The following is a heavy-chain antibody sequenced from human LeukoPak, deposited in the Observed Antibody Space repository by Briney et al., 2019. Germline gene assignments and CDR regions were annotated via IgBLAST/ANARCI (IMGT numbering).Heavy chain of an antibody. D-gene: IGHD2-2*01. CDR2: TTSAGGYK. CDR1: RFTFSDYS. CDR3: ATSGGFVLPNAITGNWYMDV. V-gene: IGHV3-21*01. Sequence: GGSLRLSCGASRFTFSDYSMKWVRQAPGKGLAWVASTTSAGGYKYYADSVKGRFTISRDNAQNSLFLQMNSLRAEDTAVYFCATSGGFVLPNAITGNWYMDVWGRGTSVTVSS. J-gene: IGHJ6*03.